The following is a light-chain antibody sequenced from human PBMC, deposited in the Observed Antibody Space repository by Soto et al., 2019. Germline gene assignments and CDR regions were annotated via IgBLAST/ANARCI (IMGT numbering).Light chain of an antibody. CDR2: DVN. V-gene: IGLV2-11*01. CDR3: CSYAGSYTEI. Sequence: QSVLTQPRAVSGSPGQSVTISCTGTSNDVGYYDYVSWYQQHPGKAPRLMIYDVNKRPSGVPDRFSGSKSANRASLTISGLQADDEADYYCCSYAGSYTEIFGGGTKLTVL. J-gene: IGLJ2*01. CDR1: SNDVGYYDY.